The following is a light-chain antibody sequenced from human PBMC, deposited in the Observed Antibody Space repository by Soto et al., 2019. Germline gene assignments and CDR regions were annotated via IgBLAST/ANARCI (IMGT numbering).Light chain of an antibody. CDR1: NIGRKS. CDR3: QVWDSSGAQWL. J-gene: IGLJ3*02. V-gene: IGLV3-21*02. CDR2: DDS. Sequence: SYVMTQQPSVSVAPGQTARITCGGDNIGRKSVHWYQQKPGQAPVVVVYDDSDRPSGIPERFSGSNSGNTATLTITKVDAGDEADYYCQVWDSSGAQWLFGGGTQLTVL.